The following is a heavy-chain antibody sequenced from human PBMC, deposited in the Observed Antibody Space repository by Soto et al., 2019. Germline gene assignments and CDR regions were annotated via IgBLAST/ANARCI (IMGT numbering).Heavy chain of an antibody. CDR2: IYYGGSS. V-gene: IGHV4-39*01. CDR1: GVSISSSSYY. CDR3: ARHGSY. Sequence: SETLSLTCTVSGVSISSSSYYWGWFRQPPGKGLEWIGTIYYGGSSYSNPSLKSRVTISLDTSKNQFSLTLTSVPAADTAVYYCARHGSYWGQGTLVTVSS. J-gene: IGHJ4*02.